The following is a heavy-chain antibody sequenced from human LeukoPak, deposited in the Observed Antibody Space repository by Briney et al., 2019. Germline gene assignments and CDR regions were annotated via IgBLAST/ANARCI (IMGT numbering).Heavy chain of an antibody. Sequence: SETLSLTCTVSGDSISGYYWSWIRQPAGRGLESIGRISGSGSTNYNPSLKSRVTMSVDTSKNRFSLKLTSVTAADTAVYYCGRLQRIMIFGNYYYYMDVWGKGTTVTVSS. CDR1: GDSISGYY. D-gene: IGHD3/OR15-3a*01. CDR2: ISGSGST. J-gene: IGHJ6*03. CDR3: GRLQRIMIFGNYYYYMDV. V-gene: IGHV4-4*07.